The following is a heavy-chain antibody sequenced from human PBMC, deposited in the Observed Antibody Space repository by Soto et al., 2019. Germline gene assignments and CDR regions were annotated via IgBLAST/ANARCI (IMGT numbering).Heavy chain of an antibody. V-gene: IGHV4-31*03. CDR2: IHDSGST. Sequence: SETLSLTCTVSGGFISTGGYYWNWIRQHPGEGLEWIGYIHDSGSTYDNPSLRGRVTMSLDTSNNQFSLKLNSVTAADTAIYYCARFDPGPYYFDFWGRGTLVTVSS. D-gene: IGHD3-9*01. J-gene: IGHJ4*02. CDR1: GGFISTGGYY. CDR3: ARFDPGPYYFDF.